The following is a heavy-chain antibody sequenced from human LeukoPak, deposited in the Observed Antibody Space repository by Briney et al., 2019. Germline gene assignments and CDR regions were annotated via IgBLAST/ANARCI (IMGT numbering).Heavy chain of an antibody. V-gene: IGHV4-34*01. Sequence: PSETLSLTCAVYGGSFSGYYWSGIRQPPGKGLEWIGEINHSGSTNYNPSLKSRVTISVDTSKNQFSLKLSSVTAADTAVYYCARGRYSMVRGVKIDCWGQGTLVTVSS. D-gene: IGHD3-10*01. CDR2: INHSGST. CDR1: GGSFSGYY. CDR3: ARGRYSMVRGVKIDC. J-gene: IGHJ4*02.